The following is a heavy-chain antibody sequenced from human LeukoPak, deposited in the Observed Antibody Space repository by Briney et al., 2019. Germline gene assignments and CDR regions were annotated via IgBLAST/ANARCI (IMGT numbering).Heavy chain of an antibody. J-gene: IGHJ5*02. CDR2: IYRGGNA. CDR1: GLTVSDNY. CDR3: ARGGDSTSWKWFGP. D-gene: IGHD6-6*01. V-gene: IGHV3-53*01. Sequence: GGALRLSCGVSGLTVSDNYMSWVRQAPGKGLEWVSIIYRGGNAYYADSVRGRFTISRDNSENTLYLHMNDLGVEDTAVYYCARGGDSTSWKWFGPWGQGTLVTVSS.